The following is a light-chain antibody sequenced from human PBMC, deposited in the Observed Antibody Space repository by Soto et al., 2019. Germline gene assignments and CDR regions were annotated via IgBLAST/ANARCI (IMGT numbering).Light chain of an antibody. CDR3: QQYGSSPCT. V-gene: IGKV3-20*01. CDR1: QSVSSSY. Sequence: EILLTQSPGTLSLSPGERATLSCRASQSVSSSYLAWYQQKPGQAPRLLIYGASSRATGIPDRFSGSGSGTDFTLTISRLEPEDFAVYYCQQYGSSPCTFGQGTRLEIK. CDR2: GAS. J-gene: IGKJ5*01.